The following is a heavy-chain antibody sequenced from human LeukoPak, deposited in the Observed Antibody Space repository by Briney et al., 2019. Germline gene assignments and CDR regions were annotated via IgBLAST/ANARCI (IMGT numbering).Heavy chain of an antibody. D-gene: IGHD4-17*01. V-gene: IGHV4-61*09. J-gene: IGHJ6*04. Sequence: KPSETLSLTCTVSGDSLTSGSRYWSWIRHPAGKGLEWIGHFYSSTRTTYNPSLESRVTISGDTAKNQFSLKLDSVTAADTAVYFCARCMSELDYGDYAYYYHMDVWGKGTTVTVSS. CDR2: FYSSTRT. CDR1: GDSLTSGSRY. CDR3: ARCMSELDYGDYAYYYHMDV.